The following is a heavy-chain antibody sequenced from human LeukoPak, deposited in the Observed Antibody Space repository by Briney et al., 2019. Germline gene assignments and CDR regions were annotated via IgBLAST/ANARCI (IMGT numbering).Heavy chain of an antibody. CDR2: IIPIFGTA. V-gene: IGHV1-69*13. J-gene: IGHJ4*02. CDR1: GGTFSSSA. Sequence: SVMVSCKASGGTFSSSAISWVRQAPGQGLEWMGGIIPIFGTANYAQKFQGRVTITADESTSTAYMELSSLRAEDTAVYYCARDRSGHSRGGWHAGYWGQGTLVTVSS. CDR3: ARDRSGHSRGGWHAGY. D-gene: IGHD5-24*01.